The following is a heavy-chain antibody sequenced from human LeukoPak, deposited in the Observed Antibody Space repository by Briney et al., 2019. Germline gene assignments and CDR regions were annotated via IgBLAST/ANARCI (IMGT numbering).Heavy chain of an antibody. CDR3: ARDPLRGYSGYDY. CDR2: IKQDGSEK. Sequence: GGSLRLSCAASGFTFSSYWMSWVRQAPGKGREWVANIKQDGSEKYYVDSVKGRFTISRDNAKNSLYLQMNSLRAEDTAVYYCARDPLRGYSGYDYWGQGTLVTVSS. V-gene: IGHV3-7*01. CDR1: GFTFSSYW. D-gene: IGHD5-12*01. J-gene: IGHJ4*02.